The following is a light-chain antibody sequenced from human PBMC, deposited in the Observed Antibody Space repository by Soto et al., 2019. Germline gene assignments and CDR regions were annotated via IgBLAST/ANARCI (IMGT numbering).Light chain of an antibody. CDR2: GAS. J-gene: IGKJ1*01. CDR1: QSVSSN. V-gene: IGKV3-15*01. CDR3: QQYNTWPPGT. Sequence: EIVMTQSPATLSVSPGERATLSCRASQSVSSNLAWYQQKPGQAPRLLTYGASTRATGIPARFSGSGSGTEFTLTISSLQSEDFAVYYCQQYNTWPPGTFGQGTKVEIK.